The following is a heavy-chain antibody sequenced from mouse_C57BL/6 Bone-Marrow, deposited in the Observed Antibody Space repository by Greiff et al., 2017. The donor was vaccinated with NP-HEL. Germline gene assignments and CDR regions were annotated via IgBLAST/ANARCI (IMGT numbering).Heavy chain of an antibody. J-gene: IGHJ2*01. Sequence: SGAELARPGASVKLSCKASGYTFTSYGISWVKQRTGQGLEWIGEFYPRSGNTYYNEKFKGKATLTADKSSSTAYMGLRSLTSEDSAVYFCGHYYGSSYVYYFDYWGQGTTLTVSS. CDR1: GYTFTSYG. CDR3: GHYYGSSYVYYFDY. V-gene: IGHV1-81*01. D-gene: IGHD1-1*01. CDR2: FYPRSGNT.